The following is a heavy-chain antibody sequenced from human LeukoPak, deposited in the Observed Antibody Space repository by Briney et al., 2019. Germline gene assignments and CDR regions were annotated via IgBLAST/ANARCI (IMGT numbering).Heavy chain of an antibody. CDR2: IYYSGST. V-gene: IGHV4-39*01. CDR1: GGSISSSSYY. D-gene: IGHD3-10*01. J-gene: IGHJ4*02. CDR3: ARGVDYYGSGSYLRGPLFLYFDY. Sequence: SETLSLTCTVSGGSISSSSYYWGWIRQPPGKGLEWIGSIYYSGSTYYNPSLKSRVTISVDTSKNQFSLKLSSVTAADTAVYYCARGVDYYGSGSYLRGPLFLYFDYWGQGTLVTVSS.